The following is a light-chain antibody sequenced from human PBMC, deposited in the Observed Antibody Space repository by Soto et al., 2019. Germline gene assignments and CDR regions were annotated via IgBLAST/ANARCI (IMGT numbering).Light chain of an antibody. Sequence: EIVLTQSPGTLSLSPGERATLSCRASQSVSGSYLAWYQQKPGQAPRLLIYAASGRATGIPDSFSGSGSGTVFTPPIRRLAPEDFAVYYRQQYGDSPHSFGPGTKVDIE. CDR2: AAS. CDR1: QSVSGSY. J-gene: IGKJ3*01. V-gene: IGKV3-20*01. CDR3: QQYGDSPHS.